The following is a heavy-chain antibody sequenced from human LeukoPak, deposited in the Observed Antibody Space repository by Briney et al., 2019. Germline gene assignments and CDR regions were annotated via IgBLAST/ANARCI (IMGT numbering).Heavy chain of an antibody. Sequence: GGSLRLSCAASGLTFSYYWMSWVRQAPGKGLERVANIKEDGSDKYYVDSLRGRFTISRDNAKNSLSLQMNSLRAEDTGVYFCARIHVHGLDIWGQGTMVTVSS. V-gene: IGHV3-7*01. CDR3: ARIHVHGLDI. CDR2: IKEDGSDK. CDR1: GLTFSYYW. D-gene: IGHD2-8*01. J-gene: IGHJ3*02.